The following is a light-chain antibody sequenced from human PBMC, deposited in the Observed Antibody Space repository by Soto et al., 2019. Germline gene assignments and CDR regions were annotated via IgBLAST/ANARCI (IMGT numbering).Light chain of an antibody. Sequence: EVVMTQSPATLSVSPGDRATLSCRASQRVSNNLAWYQQKSGQAPRLLIYGASTRATGIPARFSGSGSGTEFTLTISSLQSEDFAVYYCQQYNNWPPWTFGQGTEVHIK. J-gene: IGKJ1*01. CDR3: QQYNNWPPWT. CDR1: QRVSNN. V-gene: IGKV3-15*01. CDR2: GAS.